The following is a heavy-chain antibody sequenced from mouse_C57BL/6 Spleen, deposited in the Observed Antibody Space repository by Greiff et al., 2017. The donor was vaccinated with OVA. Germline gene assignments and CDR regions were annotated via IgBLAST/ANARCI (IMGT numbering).Heavy chain of an antibody. CDR3: ARHGPYAMDY. Sequence: QVQLKQSGPELVKPGASVKISCKASGYSFTSYYIHWVKQRPGQGLEWIGWIYPGSGNTKYNEKFKGKATLTADTSSSTAYMQLSSLTSEDSAVYYCARHGPYAMDYWGQGTSVTVSS. CDR2: IYPGSGNT. J-gene: IGHJ4*01. CDR1: GYSFTSYY. V-gene: IGHV1-66*01. D-gene: IGHD1-1*01.